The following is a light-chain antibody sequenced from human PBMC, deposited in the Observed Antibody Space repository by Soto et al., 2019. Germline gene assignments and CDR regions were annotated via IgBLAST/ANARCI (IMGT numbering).Light chain of an antibody. Sequence: QSALTQPASVSGSPGQSITISCTGTSSDVGGYNYVSWYQQHPDKAPKLMIYEVSNRPSGVSNRFSGSKSGNTASLTISGLQAEDEADYYCSSYTRSNTLEVVFGGGTKVTVL. V-gene: IGLV2-14*01. CDR3: SSYTRSNTLEVV. CDR2: EVS. CDR1: SSDVGGYNY. J-gene: IGLJ2*01.